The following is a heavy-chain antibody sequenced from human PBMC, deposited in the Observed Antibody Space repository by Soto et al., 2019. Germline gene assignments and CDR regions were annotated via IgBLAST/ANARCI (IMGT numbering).Heavy chain of an antibody. D-gene: IGHD3-3*01. CDR3: ARGDTYYDFWSGYSNPRHYYYGMDV. Sequence: GGSLRLSCAASGFTFSSYEMNWVRQAPGKGLEWVSYISSSGSTIYYADSVKGRFTISRDNAKNSLYLQMNSLRAEDTAVYYCARGDTYYDFWSGYSNPRHYYYGMDVWGQGTTVTVSS. CDR1: GFTFSSYE. CDR2: ISSSGSTI. J-gene: IGHJ6*02. V-gene: IGHV3-48*03.